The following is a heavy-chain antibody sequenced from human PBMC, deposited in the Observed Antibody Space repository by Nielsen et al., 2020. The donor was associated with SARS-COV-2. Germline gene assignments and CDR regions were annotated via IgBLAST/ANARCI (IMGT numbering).Heavy chain of an antibody. CDR3: ARDRGVNDYSNYDWGGGSNWFDP. D-gene: IGHD4-11*01. Sequence: SETLSLTCAVYGGSFSGYYWSWIRQPPGKGLEWIGEINHSGSTNYNPSLKSRVTISVDTSKNQFSLKLSSVTAADTAVYYCARDRGVNDYSNYDWGGGSNWFDPWGQGTLVTVSS. CDR2: INHSGST. J-gene: IGHJ5*02. CDR1: GGSFSGYY. V-gene: IGHV4-34*01.